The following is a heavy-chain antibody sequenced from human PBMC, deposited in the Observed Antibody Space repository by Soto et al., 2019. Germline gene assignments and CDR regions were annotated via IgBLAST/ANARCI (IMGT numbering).Heavy chain of an antibody. D-gene: IGHD6-13*01. V-gene: IGHV3-33*01. CDR3: ARDLVAAAGTDYYYYGMDV. Sequence: QVQLVESGGGVVQPGRSLRLSCAASGFTFSSYGMRWVRQAPGKGLEWVAVIWYDGSNKYYADSVKGRFTISRDNSKNTLYLQMNSLRAEDTAVYYCARDLVAAAGTDYYYYGMDVWGQGTTVTVSS. J-gene: IGHJ6*02. CDR1: GFTFSSYG. CDR2: IWYDGSNK.